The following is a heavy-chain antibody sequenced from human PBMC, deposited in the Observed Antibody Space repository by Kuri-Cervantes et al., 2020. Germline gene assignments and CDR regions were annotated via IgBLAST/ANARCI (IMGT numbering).Heavy chain of an antibody. CDR2: ISSSGSTI. CDR1: GFTFSDYY. CDR3: ARDDIRWLRPHPQYYYYGMDV. Sequence: GESLKISCAASGFTFSDYYMSWIRQAPGKGLEWVSYISSSGSTIYYADSVKGRFTISRDNAKNSLYLQMNSLRDEDTAVYYCARDDIRWLRPHPQYYYYGMDVWGQGTTVTVSS. D-gene: IGHD5-12*01. J-gene: IGHJ6*02. V-gene: IGHV3-11*04.